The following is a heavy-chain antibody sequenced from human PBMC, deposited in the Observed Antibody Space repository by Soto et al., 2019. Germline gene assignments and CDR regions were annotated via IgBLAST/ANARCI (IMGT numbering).Heavy chain of an antibody. J-gene: IGHJ6*02. CDR3: ARDLSRNSYGYSLEYYYYGMDV. V-gene: IGHV3-7*01. CDR2: IKQDGSEK. CDR1: GFTFSSYW. Sequence: GGSLRLSCAASGFTFSSYWMSWVRQAPGKGLEWVANIKQDGSEKYYVDSVKGRFTISRDNAKNSLYLQMNSLRAEDTAVYYCARDLSRNSYGYSLEYYYYGMDVWGQGTTVTVSS. D-gene: IGHD5-18*01.